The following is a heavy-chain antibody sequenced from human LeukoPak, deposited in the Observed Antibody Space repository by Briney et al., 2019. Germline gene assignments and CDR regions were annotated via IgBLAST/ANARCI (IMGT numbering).Heavy chain of an antibody. CDR1: GGSISTGSYY. V-gene: IGHV4-61*02. Sequence: SQTLSPTCTVSGGSISTGSYYWSWTRQPAGKGLEWIGRIFTSGSTNYHPSLKSRVTISVDTSKNQFSLKLSSVTAADTAVYYCARDADIVVVPAAMSDYYYYYYMDVWGKGTTVTVSS. CDR2: IFTSGST. D-gene: IGHD2-2*01. CDR3: ARDADIVVVPAAMSDYYYYYYMDV. J-gene: IGHJ6*03.